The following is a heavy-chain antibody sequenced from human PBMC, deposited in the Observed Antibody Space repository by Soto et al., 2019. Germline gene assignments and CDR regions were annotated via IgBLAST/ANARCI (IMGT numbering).Heavy chain of an antibody. D-gene: IGHD6-25*01. CDR1: GFTFSNFW. CDR2: VRQDGSQK. CDR3: ARRKERSGPNYFDS. V-gene: IGHV3-7*03. Sequence: PGGSLRLSCEASGFTFSNFWMSWIRQVPGKGLEWAANVRQDGSQKYLVDSVKGRFTISRDNAKNSLYLQMNSLRADETAVYFCARRKERSGPNYFDSWGQGSLVTVS. J-gene: IGHJ4*02.